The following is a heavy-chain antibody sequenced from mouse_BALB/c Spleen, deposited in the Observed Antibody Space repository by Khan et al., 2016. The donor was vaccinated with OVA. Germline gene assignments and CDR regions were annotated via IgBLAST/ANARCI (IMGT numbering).Heavy chain of an antibody. D-gene: IGHD1-1*02. CDR2: IRYSGNT. CDR1: GYSITSDYA. Sequence: EVELVESGPGLVKPSQSLSLTCTVSGYSITSDYAWYWIRQFPGNKLGMMGYIRYSGNTKYNPYFKSRISITRDTSTNQFFLQLIFVTFEDTATYYCAKMWGGAFCYRGQGTTVKV. V-gene: IGHV3-2*02. J-gene: IGHJ2*01. CDR3: AKMWGGAFCY.